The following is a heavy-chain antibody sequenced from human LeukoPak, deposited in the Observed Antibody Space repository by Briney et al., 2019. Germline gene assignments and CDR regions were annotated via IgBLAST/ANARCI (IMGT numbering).Heavy chain of an antibody. CDR1: GFTFSSYA. CDR3: ARRGIAAAGFFDY. D-gene: IGHD6-13*01. CDR2: ISYDGSNK. V-gene: IGHV3-30-3*01. Sequence: GRSLRLSCAASGFTFSSYAMHWVRQAPGKGLEWVAVISYDGSNKYYADSVKGRFTISRDNSKNTLYLQMNGLRAEDTAVYYCARRGIAAAGFFDYWGQGTLVTVSS. J-gene: IGHJ4*02.